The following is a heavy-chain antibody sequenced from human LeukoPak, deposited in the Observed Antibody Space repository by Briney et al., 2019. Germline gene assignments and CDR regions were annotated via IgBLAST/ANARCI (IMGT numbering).Heavy chain of an antibody. CDR2: ITDNGRKT. V-gene: IGHV3-11*04. Sequence: GGSLRLSCAASGFTFSDYFMGWTRQAPGKGLEWVSYITDNGRKTYYADSVKGRFTISRDNAKNSLYLQMNSLRAEDTAVYYCAELGITMIGGVWGKGTTVTISS. J-gene: IGHJ6*04. D-gene: IGHD3-10*02. CDR1: GFTFSDYF. CDR3: AELGITMIGGV.